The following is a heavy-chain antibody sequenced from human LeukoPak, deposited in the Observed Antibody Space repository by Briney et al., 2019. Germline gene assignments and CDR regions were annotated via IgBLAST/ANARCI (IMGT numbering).Heavy chain of an antibody. CDR3: ASGYCGGACQLGGVDM. Sequence: SETLSLTCTVSGGSISSYYWSWLRQPPGKGLEYIGYTHYSGSTNYNPSLRSRVTISLDTSGNQFSLKLSSVTAADTAVYYCASGYCGGACQLGGVDMWGQGTMVTVSS. CDR2: THYSGST. J-gene: IGHJ3*02. D-gene: IGHD2-21*02. V-gene: IGHV4-59*01. CDR1: GGSISSYY.